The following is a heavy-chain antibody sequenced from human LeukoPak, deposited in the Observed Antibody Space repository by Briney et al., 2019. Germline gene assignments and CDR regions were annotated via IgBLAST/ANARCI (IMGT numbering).Heavy chain of an antibody. CDR3: ARAGSSSGWLALYYYGMDV. V-gene: IGHV4-34*01. Sequence: SETLSLTCAVYGGSFSGYYWSWIRQPPGKGLEWIGEINHSGSTNYNPSLKSRVTISVDTSKNQFSLKLSSVTAADTAVYYCARAGSSSGWLALYYYGMDVWGQGTTVTVSS. CDR1: GGSFSGYY. CDR2: INHSGST. D-gene: IGHD6-19*01. J-gene: IGHJ6*02.